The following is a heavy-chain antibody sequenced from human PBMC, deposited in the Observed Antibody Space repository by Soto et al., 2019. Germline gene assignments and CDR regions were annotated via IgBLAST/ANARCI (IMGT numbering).Heavy chain of an antibody. CDR1: GYTLNEVA. CDR2: FDPDEAET. Sequence: QVQLVQSGAEVKKPGASVKVSCKVSGYTLNEVAMHWARQAPGKGLEWLGGFDPDEAETIYAQHFQGRVTMTEDTSTDTVYMELSSLRSEDTALYFRTTYHGDYNFDHWGQGTLVTVSS. D-gene: IGHD4-17*01. V-gene: IGHV1-24*01. J-gene: IGHJ5*02. CDR3: TTYHGDYNFDH.